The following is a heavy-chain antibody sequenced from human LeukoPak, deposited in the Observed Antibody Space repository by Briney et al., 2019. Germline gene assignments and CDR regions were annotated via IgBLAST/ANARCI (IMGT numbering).Heavy chain of an antibody. CDR3: ARSLLLWFGESNAGYFDY. J-gene: IGHJ4*02. V-gene: IGHV4-39*01. CDR2: IYYSGST. Sequence: PSETLCLTRTVSGGSISSSSYYWGWIRRPPGKWLEWIGSIYYSGSTHYNPSLKSRVTISVDTSKNQFSLKLSSVTAADTAVYYCARSLLLWFGESNAGYFDYWGPGTLVTVSS. D-gene: IGHD3-10*01. CDR1: GGSISSSSYY.